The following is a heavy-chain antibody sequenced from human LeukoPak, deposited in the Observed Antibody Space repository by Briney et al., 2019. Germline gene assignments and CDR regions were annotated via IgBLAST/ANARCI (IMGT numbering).Heavy chain of an antibody. V-gene: IGHV3-9*01. CDR1: GFTFDDYA. Sequence: GRSLRLSCAASGFTFDDYAMHWVRQAPGKGLEWVSGISWNSGSIGYADSVEGRFTISRDNAKNSLYLQMNSLRAEDTALYYCAKSTGYSYGPFDYWGQGTLVTVSS. CDR2: ISWNSGSI. CDR3: AKSTGYSYGPFDY. D-gene: IGHD5-18*01. J-gene: IGHJ4*02.